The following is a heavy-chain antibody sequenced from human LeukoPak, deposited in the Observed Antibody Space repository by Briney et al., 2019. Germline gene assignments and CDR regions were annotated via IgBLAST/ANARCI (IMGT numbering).Heavy chain of an antibody. V-gene: IGHV3-66*01. CDR1: GFTLSTYA. CDR2: IYSGGST. J-gene: IGHJ4*02. D-gene: IGHD3-9*01. CDR3: ARGVKGYYDILTGYYSGWYFDY. Sequence: GGSLRLSCAASGFTLSTYAMSWVRQAPGKGLEWVSVIYSGGSTYYSDAVKGRFTISRDNSKNTLYLQMNSLRAEDTAVYYCARGVKGYYDILTGYYSGWYFDYWGQGTLVTVSS.